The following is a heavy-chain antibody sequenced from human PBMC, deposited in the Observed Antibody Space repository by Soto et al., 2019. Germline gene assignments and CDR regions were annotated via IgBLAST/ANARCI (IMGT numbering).Heavy chain of an antibody. CDR3: ASPRGFWSGSRSYGMDV. CDR1: GGTFSSYA. J-gene: IGHJ6*02. D-gene: IGHD3-3*01. CDR2: IIPIFGTA. V-gene: IGHV1-69*12. Sequence: QVQLVQSGAEVKKPGSSVKVSCKASGGTFSSYAISWVRQAPGQVLECMGGIIPIFGTANYAQKFQGRVTITADESTSTAYMELSSLRSEDTAVYYCASPRGFWSGSRSYGMDVWGQGTTVTVSS.